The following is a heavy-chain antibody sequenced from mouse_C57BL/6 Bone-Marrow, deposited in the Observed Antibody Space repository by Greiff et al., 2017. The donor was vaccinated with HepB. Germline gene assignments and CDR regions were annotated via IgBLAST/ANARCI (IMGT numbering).Heavy chain of an antibody. V-gene: IGHV1-82*01. D-gene: IGHD2-4*01. J-gene: IGHJ2*01. CDR1: GYAFSSSW. Sequence: QVQLQQSGPELVKPGASVKISCKASGYAFSSSWMNWVKQRPGKGLEWIGRIYPGDGDTNYNGKFKGKATLTADKSSSTAYMQLSSLTSEDSAVYFCALGGIYYDYYYYFDYWGQGTTLTVSS. CDR2: IYPGDGDT. CDR3: ALGGIYYDYYYYFDY.